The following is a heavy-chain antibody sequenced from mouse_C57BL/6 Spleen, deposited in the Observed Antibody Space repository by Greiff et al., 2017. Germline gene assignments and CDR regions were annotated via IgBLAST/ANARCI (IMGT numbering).Heavy chain of an antibody. V-gene: IGHV14-3*01. CDR3: ARALYDYSNLFDD. J-gene: IGHJ2*01. Sequence: VQLKQSVAELVRPGTSVKLSCKASGYNIKNTCMHWVKQRPEQGLEWIGGIDPSNGNTKYNQKFKGKATLTVDTSSNTAYLQLSSLTSEDTAIYYCARALYDYSNLFDDWGQGTTLTVSS. CDR2: IDPSNGNT. D-gene: IGHD1-2*01. CDR1: GYNIKNTC.